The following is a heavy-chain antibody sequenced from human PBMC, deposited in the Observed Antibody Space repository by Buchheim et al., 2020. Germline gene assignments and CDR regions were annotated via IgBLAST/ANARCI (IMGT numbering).Heavy chain of an antibody. D-gene: IGHD2-15*01. CDR3: ARGISTPGIDY. J-gene: IGHJ4*02. Sequence: EVQLEESRGTVVQPGGSLRLSCAASGFSFSNSWMNWVRQAPGKGLVWVASINHDGSETYYVDSVNGRFTVSRDNVKNSLYLHMSSLRADDTAVYYCARGISTPGIDYWGQGTL. CDR2: INHDGSET. V-gene: IGHV3-7*01. CDR1: GFSFSNSW.